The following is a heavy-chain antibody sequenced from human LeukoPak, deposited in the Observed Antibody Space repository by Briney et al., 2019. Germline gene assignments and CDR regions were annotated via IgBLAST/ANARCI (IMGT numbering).Heavy chain of an antibody. CDR3: AKGALAKEGSSWFDY. J-gene: IGHJ4*02. D-gene: IGHD6-13*01. CDR2: ISYDGSNK. CDR1: GFTFSSYS. V-gene: IGHV3-30*18. Sequence: GGSLRLSCAASGFTFSSYSMNWVRQAPGKGLEWVAVISYDGSNKYYADSVKGRFTISRDNSKNTLYLQMNSLRAEDTAVYYCAKGALAKEGSSWFDYWGQGTLVTVSS.